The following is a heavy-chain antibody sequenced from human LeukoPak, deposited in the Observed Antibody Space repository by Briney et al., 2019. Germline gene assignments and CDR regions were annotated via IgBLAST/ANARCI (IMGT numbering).Heavy chain of an antibody. J-gene: IGHJ4*02. V-gene: IGHV3-9*01. D-gene: IGHD2-2*01. CDR1: GFTFDDYA. CDR2: ISWNSGSI. CDR3: APIPAAVRGGDY. Sequence: GRSLRLSCAASGFTFDDYAMHWVRQAPGKGLEWVSGISWNSGSIGYADSVKGRFTISRDNAKNSLYLQMNSLRAEDAALYYCAPIPAAVRGGDYWGQGTLVTVSS.